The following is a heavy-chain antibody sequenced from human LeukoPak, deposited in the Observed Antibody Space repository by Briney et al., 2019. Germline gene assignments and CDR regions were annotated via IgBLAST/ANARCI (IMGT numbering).Heavy chain of an antibody. V-gene: IGHV3-21*01. CDR2: ISSSSSYI. CDR1: GFTFSSYS. D-gene: IGHD5-12*01. CDR3: ARDNRFHSGYDRALDY. Sequence: GGSLRLSCAASGFTFSSYSMNWVRQAPGKGLEWVSSISSSSSYIYYADPVKGRFTISRDNAKNSLYLQMNSLRAEDTAVYYCARDNRFHSGYDRALDYWGQGTLVTVSS. J-gene: IGHJ4*02.